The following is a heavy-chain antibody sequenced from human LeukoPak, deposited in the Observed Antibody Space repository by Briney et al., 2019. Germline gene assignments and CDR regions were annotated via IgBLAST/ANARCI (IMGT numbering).Heavy chain of an antibody. V-gene: IGHV4-4*07. D-gene: IGHD3-22*01. CDR1: GGSISSYY. CDR2: VYTSGST. Sequence: SETLSLTCTVSGGSISSYYWSWIRQPAGKGLEWIGRVYTSGSTNYNPSLKSRVTISVDTSKNQFSLKLSSVTAADTAVYYCARESPYYDSSGYDHWGQGTLVTVSS. J-gene: IGHJ4*02. CDR3: ARESPYYDSSGYDH.